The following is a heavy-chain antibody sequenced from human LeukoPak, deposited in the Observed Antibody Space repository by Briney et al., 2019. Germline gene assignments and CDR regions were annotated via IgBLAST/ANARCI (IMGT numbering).Heavy chain of an antibody. CDR3: ARVLTGSWDWFDP. Sequence: SGGSLRLSCAASKFSFSAYWMHWVRQAPGKGLVWVSRINSDGSRTNYADSVKGRFTISRDNAKNTLYLQMNSLRAEDTAAYYCARVLTGSWDWFDPWGQGTLVTVSS. V-gene: IGHV3-74*01. J-gene: IGHJ5*02. CDR1: KFSFSAYW. D-gene: IGHD2-8*02. CDR2: INSDGSRT.